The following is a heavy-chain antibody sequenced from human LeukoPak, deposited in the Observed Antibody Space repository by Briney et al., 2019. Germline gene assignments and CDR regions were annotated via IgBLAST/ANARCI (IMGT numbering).Heavy chain of an antibody. CDR1: GYTFSGYY. J-gene: IGHJ4*02. CDR2: INPNSGGT. Sequence: GASVKVSCKASGYTFSGYYIHWVRQAPGQGLEWLGWINPNSGGTNYAQKFQGRVTMTRDTSISTAYMELSRLRSDDTAVYYCASCVSFSGGSCYDYWGQGTLVTVSS. CDR3: ASCVSFSGGSCYDY. V-gene: IGHV1-2*02. D-gene: IGHD2-15*01.